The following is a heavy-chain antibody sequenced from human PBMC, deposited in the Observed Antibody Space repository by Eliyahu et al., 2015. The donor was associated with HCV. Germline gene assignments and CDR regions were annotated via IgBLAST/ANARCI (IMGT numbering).Heavy chain of an antibody. J-gene: IGHJ5*02. D-gene: IGHD6-13*01. V-gene: IGHV4-31*03. Sequence: QVQLQESGPGLVKPSQTLSLTCTVSGGSISNDAYYWSWIRQRPGKGLEWIGYIYYSGSTYYNPSLKSRVTISVDTSKNQFSLSLRSVTAADTAVYYCARDLGAMSSTTWYGWFDPWGQGTLVTVSS. CDR2: IYYSGST. CDR3: ARDLGAMSSTTWYGWFDP. CDR1: GGSISNDAYY.